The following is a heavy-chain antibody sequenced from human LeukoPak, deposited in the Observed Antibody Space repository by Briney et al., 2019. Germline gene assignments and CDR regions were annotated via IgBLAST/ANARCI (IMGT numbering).Heavy chain of an antibody. CDR1: GVSISSGDYS. J-gene: IGHJ4*02. D-gene: IGHD6-19*01. V-gene: IGHV4-31*03. CDR2: IHHSGST. CDR3: ARQVRGWSSNNDY. Sequence: SETLSLTCTVSGVSISSGDYSWSWIRQHPGKGLEWIGYIHHSGSTYYNLSLKSRVTISVDTSQNQLSLKLTSVTAADTTVYYCARQVRGWSSNNDYWGQGTLVTVSS.